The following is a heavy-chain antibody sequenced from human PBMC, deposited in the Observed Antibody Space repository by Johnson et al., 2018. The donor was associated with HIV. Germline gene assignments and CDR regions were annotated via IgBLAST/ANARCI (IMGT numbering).Heavy chain of an antibody. Sequence: QVQLVESGGGLVKPGGSLRLSCTASGFSFRDYYMSWIRQAPGKGLEWISYISSTDTSRNYADSVKGRFTISRDNAKNSLYLQMNSLRAEDTAVYYCARGVKWDPDVFDMWGQGTMVTVSS. CDR2: ISSTDTSR. J-gene: IGHJ3*02. V-gene: IGHV3-11*04. D-gene: IGHD1-26*01. CDR1: GFSFRDYY. CDR3: ARGVKWDPDVFDM.